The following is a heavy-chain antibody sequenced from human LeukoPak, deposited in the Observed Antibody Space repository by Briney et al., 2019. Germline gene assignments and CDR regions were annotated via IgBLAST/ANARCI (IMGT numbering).Heavy chain of an antibody. CDR3: ARRNRRDAFDI. J-gene: IGHJ3*02. D-gene: IGHD1-14*01. Sequence: SETLSLTCTVSGGSISSYYWSWIRQPPGKGLEWIGYIYYSGSTNYNPSLKSRVTISVDTSKNQFSLKLSSVTAADTAMYYCARRNRRDAFDIWGQGTMVTVSS. CDR1: GGSISSYY. V-gene: IGHV4-59*12. CDR2: IYYSGST.